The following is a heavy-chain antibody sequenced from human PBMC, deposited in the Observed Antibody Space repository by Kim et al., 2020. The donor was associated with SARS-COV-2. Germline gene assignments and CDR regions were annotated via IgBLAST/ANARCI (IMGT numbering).Heavy chain of an antibody. J-gene: IGHJ5*02. Sequence: GTNYAQKFQGRVTMTRDTSISTAYMELSRLRSDDTAVYYCARDRVFWFDPWGQGTLVTVSS. CDR3: ARDRVFWFDP. V-gene: IGHV1-2*02. CDR2: GT.